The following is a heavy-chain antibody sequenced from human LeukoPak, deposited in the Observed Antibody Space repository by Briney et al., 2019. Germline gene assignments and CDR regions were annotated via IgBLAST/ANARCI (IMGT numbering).Heavy chain of an antibody. V-gene: IGHV1-18*01. CDR2: ISAYNGNT. J-gene: IGHJ4*02. Sequence: SVTVSFKASGYTFTSYGISWVRQAPGQGLEWMGWISAYNGNTNYAQKLQGRLTMTTDTSTSTAYMELRSLRSDDTAVYYCARDPSEKYYYDSSGDLDYWGQGTLVTVSS. CDR3: ARDPSEKYYYDSSGDLDY. D-gene: IGHD3-22*01. CDR1: GYTFTSYG.